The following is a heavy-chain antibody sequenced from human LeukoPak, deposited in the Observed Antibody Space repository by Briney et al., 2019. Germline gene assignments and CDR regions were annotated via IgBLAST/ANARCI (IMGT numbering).Heavy chain of an antibody. V-gene: IGHV4-39*01. Sequence: SSETLSLTCSVSGDSVSRSDSYWDWIRQPPGKGLEGIGTIYYSGRTYYSPSLKSRVTMSVDPSNNQFSLNLRSVTAADTAVYYCARRRYYDGSGYLEWGQGTLLSVSS. D-gene: IGHD3-22*01. CDR2: IYYSGRT. CDR1: GDSVSRSDSY. CDR3: ARRRYYDGSGYLE. J-gene: IGHJ1*01.